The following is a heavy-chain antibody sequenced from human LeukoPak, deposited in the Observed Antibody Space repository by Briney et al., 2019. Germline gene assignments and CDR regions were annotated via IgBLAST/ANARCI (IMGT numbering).Heavy chain of an antibody. D-gene: IGHD5-18*01. CDR2: ITSSSTYI. Sequence: NPGGSLRLSCAASGFTFSSYSINWVRQAPGKGLEWVSSITSSSTYIYYADSVRGRFTISRDNAKNSLYLQMNSLRAEDTAVYYCAGVVTWYFDLWGRGTLVTVSS. J-gene: IGHJ2*01. V-gene: IGHV3-21*01. CDR3: AGVVTWYFDL. CDR1: GFTFSSYS.